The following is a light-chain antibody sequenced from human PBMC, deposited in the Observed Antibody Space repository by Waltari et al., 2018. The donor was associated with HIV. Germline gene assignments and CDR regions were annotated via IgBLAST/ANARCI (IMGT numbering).Light chain of an antibody. CDR2: GAS. Sequence: EIVLTQSPGTLSLSPGERATLSCRASHTVSSSYLAWYQQKPGQAPRLLIYGASSRATGIPDRFSGSGSGTDFTLTISRLEPEDFAVYYCQQFGTSRYTLGRGTNLEIK. CDR3: QQFGTSRYT. CDR1: HTVSSSY. J-gene: IGKJ2*01. V-gene: IGKV3-20*01.